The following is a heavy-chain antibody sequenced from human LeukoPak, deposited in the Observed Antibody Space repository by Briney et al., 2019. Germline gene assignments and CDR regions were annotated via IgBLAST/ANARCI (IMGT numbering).Heavy chain of an antibody. Sequence: ASVKVSCKASGGTFSSYAISWVRQAPGQGREWMGGIIPIFGTANYAQKFQGRVTITADESTSTAYMELSSLRSEDTAVYYCARARDWAGYSYGFYYWGQGTLVTVSS. J-gene: IGHJ4*02. CDR3: ARARDWAGYSYGFYY. V-gene: IGHV1-69*13. CDR2: IIPIFGTA. D-gene: IGHD5-18*01. CDR1: GGTFSSYA.